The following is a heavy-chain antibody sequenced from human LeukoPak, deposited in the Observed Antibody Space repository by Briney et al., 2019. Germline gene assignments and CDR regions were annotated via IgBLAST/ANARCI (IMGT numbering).Heavy chain of an antibody. CDR1: GDSISSGDYY. CDR2: MYHTGTT. Sequence: SETLSLTCTVSGDSISSGDYYWSWIRQPPGKRLEWIGNMYHTGTTYYNPSLKSRVTITIDTSKNQFSLKLRSVTAADTAVYYCVSPKTNGWFDSWGQGSLVTVSS. J-gene: IGHJ5*01. V-gene: IGHV4-38-2*02. CDR3: VSPKTNGWFDS. D-gene: IGHD2-8*01.